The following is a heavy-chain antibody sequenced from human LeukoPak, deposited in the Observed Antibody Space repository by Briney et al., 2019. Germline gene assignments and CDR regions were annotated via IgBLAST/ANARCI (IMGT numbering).Heavy chain of an antibody. D-gene: IGHD6-13*01. V-gene: IGHV3-7*03. Sequence: GGSLRLSCAASGFTFSSYWMSWVRQAPGKGLEWVANIKQDGSERYYVDSVKGRFTISRDNAKNSLYLQMNSLRAEDTAVYYCARDLGYPSRGFDPWGQGTLVTVSS. CDR2: IKQDGSER. J-gene: IGHJ5*02. CDR3: ARDLGYPSRGFDP. CDR1: GFTFSSYW.